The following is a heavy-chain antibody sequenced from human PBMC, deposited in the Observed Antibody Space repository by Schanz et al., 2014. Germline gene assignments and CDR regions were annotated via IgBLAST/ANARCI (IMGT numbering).Heavy chain of an antibody. J-gene: IGHJ4*02. CDR2: FIYIGGNT. CDR1: GFTFSSYA. CDR3: ARGGPAYYFDD. Sequence: EVQLLESGGGLVQPGGSLRLSCAASGFTFSSYAMSWVRQAPGKGLEWVSFIYIGGNTYYADSVTGRFTISRDNSNKTVDLQMNSLRAEDTAVYYCARGGPAYYFDDWGQGTLVTVSS. V-gene: IGHV3-23*01.